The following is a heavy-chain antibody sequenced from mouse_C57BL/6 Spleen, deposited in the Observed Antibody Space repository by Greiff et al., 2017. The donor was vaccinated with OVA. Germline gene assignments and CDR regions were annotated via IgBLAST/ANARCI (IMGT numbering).Heavy chain of an antibody. Sequence: QVHVKQSGPELVKPGASVKISCKASGYAFSSSWMNWVKQRPGKGLEWIGRIYPGDGDTNYNGKFKGKATLTADKSSSTAYMQLSSLTSEDSAVYFCASRGFAYWGQGTLVTVSA. CDR2: IYPGDGDT. CDR1: GYAFSSSW. J-gene: IGHJ3*01. CDR3: ASRGFAY. V-gene: IGHV1-82*01.